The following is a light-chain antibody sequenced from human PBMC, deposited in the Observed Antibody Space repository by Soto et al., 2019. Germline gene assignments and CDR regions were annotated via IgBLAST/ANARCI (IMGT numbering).Light chain of an antibody. CDR3: QQYSNWAPIT. J-gene: IGKJ3*01. CDR2: GAS. V-gene: IGKV3-15*01. Sequence: EIVMTQSPATLSVSPGERATLSCRASQSVSSDLAWFQQTPGQAPRLLIYGASTRATGIPARFSGSGSGIEFALTLGSLQSEDFVVYYCQQYSNWAPITFGPGTKVDIK. CDR1: QSVSSD.